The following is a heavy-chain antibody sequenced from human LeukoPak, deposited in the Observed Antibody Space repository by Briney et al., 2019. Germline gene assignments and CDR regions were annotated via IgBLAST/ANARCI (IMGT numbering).Heavy chain of an antibody. J-gene: IGHJ4*02. CDR2: ISYDGSNK. V-gene: IGHV3-30*18. Sequence: GGSLRLSCAASGFTFSSYGMQWVRQAPGKGLEWVAVISYDGSNKYYADSVKGRFTISRDNSKNTLYLQMNSLRAEDTAVYYCAKDFTSGWTADLFDYWGQGTLVTVSS. D-gene: IGHD6-19*01. CDR1: GFTFSSYG. CDR3: AKDFTSGWTADLFDY.